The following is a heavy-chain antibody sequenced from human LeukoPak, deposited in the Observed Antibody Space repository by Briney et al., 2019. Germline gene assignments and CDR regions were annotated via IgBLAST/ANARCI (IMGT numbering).Heavy chain of an antibody. Sequence: SETLSLTCAVYGGSFSGYYWSWIRQPPGKGLEWIGEINHSGSTNYNPSLKSRVTMSVDTSKNQFSLKLSSVTAADTAVYYCARVGGDYGDYGQAFDIWGQGTMVTVSS. CDR1: GGSFSGYY. CDR3: ARVGGDYGDYGQAFDI. D-gene: IGHD4-17*01. CDR2: INHSGST. J-gene: IGHJ3*02. V-gene: IGHV4-34*01.